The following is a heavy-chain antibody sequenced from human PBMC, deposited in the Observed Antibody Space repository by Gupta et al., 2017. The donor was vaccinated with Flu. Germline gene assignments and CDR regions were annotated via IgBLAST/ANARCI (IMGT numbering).Heavy chain of an antibody. CDR1: GYSISSGYY. CDR2: IYHSGST. CDR3: ARSRGYSFSQVDP. J-gene: IGHJ5*02. V-gene: IGHV4-38-2*01. D-gene: IGHD5-18*01. Sequence: QVQLQESGPGLVKPSETLSLTCAVSGYSISSGYYWGWIRQPPGKGLEWIGSIYHSGSTYYNPSLKSRVTISVDTSKNQFSLKLSSVTAADTAVYYCARSRGYSFSQVDPWGQGTLVTVSS.